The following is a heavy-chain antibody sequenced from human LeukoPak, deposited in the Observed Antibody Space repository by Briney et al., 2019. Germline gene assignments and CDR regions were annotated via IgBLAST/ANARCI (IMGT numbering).Heavy chain of an antibody. D-gene: IGHD2-15*01. CDR2: IYPGDSDT. V-gene: IGHV5-51*01. J-gene: IGHJ4*02. CDR1: GYSFSNDW. Sequence: GESLKISCKGSGYSFSNDWIGWVRQMPGKGLEWMGIIYPGDSDTRYSPSFQGQVTISADKSINTAYLQWSSLGASDTAMYYCARRGCNGGSCYAYWGQGTLVTVSS. CDR3: ARRGCNGGSCYAY.